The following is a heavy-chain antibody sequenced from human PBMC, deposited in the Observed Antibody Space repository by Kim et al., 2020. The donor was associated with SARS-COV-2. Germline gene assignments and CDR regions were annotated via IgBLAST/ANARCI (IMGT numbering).Heavy chain of an antibody. CDR3: ATVTIYGGNYFDY. Sequence: YSPSLKSRVTISVDRSKNQFSLKLSSVTAADTAVYYCATVTIYGGNYFDYWGQGTLVTVSS. J-gene: IGHJ4*02. V-gene: IGHV4-30-2*01. D-gene: IGHD4-17*01.